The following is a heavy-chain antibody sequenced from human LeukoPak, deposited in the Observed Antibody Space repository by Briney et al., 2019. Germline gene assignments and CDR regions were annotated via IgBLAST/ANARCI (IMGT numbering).Heavy chain of an antibody. CDR2: IIPIFGTA. Sequence: SVTVSCTASGGTFSSYAISWVRQAPGQGLEWMGGIIPIFGTANYAQKFQGRVTITADESTSTAYMELSSLRSDDTAVYYCAKAKPQGSDRDFDYWGQGTLVTVSS. V-gene: IGHV1-69*13. D-gene: IGHD1-14*01. J-gene: IGHJ4*02. CDR3: AKAKPQGSDRDFDY. CDR1: GGTFSSYA.